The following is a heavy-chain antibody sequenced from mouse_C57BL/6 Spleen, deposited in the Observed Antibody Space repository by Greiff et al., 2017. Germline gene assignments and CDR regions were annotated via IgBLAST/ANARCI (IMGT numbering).Heavy chain of an antibody. Sequence: EVKLMESGGGLVQPGGSLSLSCAASGFTFTDYYMSWVRQPPGKALEWLGFIRNKANGYTTEYSASVKGRFTISRDNSQSILYLQMNALRAEDSATYYCARTNWGYAMDYWGQGTSVTVSS. CDR2: IRNKANGYTT. J-gene: IGHJ4*01. CDR3: ARTNWGYAMDY. V-gene: IGHV7-3*01. D-gene: IGHD4-1*01. CDR1: GFTFTDYY.